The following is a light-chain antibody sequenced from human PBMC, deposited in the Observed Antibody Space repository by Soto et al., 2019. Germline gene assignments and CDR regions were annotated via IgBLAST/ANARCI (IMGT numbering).Light chain of an antibody. Sequence: QSALTQPASVSGSAGQSITISCSGTMRDVGAYNLVSWYQQHPGTAPKPTIYGVRNRPSGISSRFSGSRSGNTASLTISGLQSEDEGDYYCSAYTARSTLVFGGGTKLTVL. CDR1: MRDVGAYNL. CDR2: GVR. CDR3: SAYTARSTLV. V-gene: IGLV2-14*01. J-gene: IGLJ3*02.